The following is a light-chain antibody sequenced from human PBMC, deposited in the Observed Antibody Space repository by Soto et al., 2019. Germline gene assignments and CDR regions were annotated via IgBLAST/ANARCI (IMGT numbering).Light chain of an antibody. J-gene: IGLJ3*02. CDR3: AAWDDSLNGRV. CDR2: SNN. V-gene: IGLV1-44*01. CDR1: SSNIGSNT. Sequence: QSVLTQPPSASGTPGQRVTISCSGSSSNIGSNTVNWYQQLPGTAPKLLIYSNNQRPSGVPDRFSGSKSGTPASLAISGLQSEDEADYYCAAWDDSLNGRVFGGGTKVTVL.